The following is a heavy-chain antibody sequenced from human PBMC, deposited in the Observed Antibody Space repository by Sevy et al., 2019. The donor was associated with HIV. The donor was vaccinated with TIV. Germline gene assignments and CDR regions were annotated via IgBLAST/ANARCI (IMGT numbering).Heavy chain of an antibody. CDR2: INPNSGGT. D-gene: IGHD3-22*01. CDR3: ARGFYYYDSSGYYWP. V-gene: IGHV1-2*02. Sequence: ASVKVSCKASGYTFTGYYMHWVRQAPGQGLEWMGWINPNSGGTNYAQTFQGRVTMTRDTSISTAYMELSRLRSDDTAVYYCARGFYYYDSSGYYWPWGQGALVIVSS. J-gene: IGHJ5*02. CDR1: GYTFTGYY.